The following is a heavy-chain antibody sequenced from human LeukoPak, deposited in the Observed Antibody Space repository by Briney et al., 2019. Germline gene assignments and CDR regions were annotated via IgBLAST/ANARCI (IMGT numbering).Heavy chain of an antibody. Sequence: GGSLRLSCVASAFTFSSYWMTWVRQAPGKGLEWVANIKPDGSDEYYVDSVKGRFAISRDNAKNSLYLQMNSLRAEDTAVYYCARDPYSNFFGAFDIWGQGTMVTVSS. CDR1: AFTFSSYW. J-gene: IGHJ3*02. V-gene: IGHV3-7*04. CDR2: IKPDGSDE. D-gene: IGHD6-13*01. CDR3: ARDPYSNFFGAFDI.